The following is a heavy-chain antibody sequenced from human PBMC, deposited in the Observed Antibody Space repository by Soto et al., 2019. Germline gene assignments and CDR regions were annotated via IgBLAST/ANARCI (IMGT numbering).Heavy chain of an antibody. CDR3: AKWGLSGHGMDV. D-gene: IGHD7-27*01. J-gene: IGHJ6*02. CDR1: GYIFSNYG. CDR2: TSYDGSKK. V-gene: IGHV3-30*18. Sequence: QVQLVESGGGVVQPGRSLRLSCAASGYIFSNYGMHWVRQAPGKGLEGVAVTSYDGSKKYYADSVKGRFTLSKDNSKNTVSRQMNSLRIEDTAVYYCAKWGLSGHGMDVWGQGTTVTVPS.